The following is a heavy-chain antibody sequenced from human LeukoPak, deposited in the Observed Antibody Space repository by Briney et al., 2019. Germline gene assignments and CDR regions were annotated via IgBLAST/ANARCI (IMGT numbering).Heavy chain of an antibody. CDR1: GYTFTSYY. D-gene: IGHD1-26*01. CDR3: ARESGSYFYYYYYMDV. Sequence: ASVKVSCKASGYTFTSYYMHWVRQAPGQGLEWMGIINSSGGSTSYAQKFQGRVTMTRDMSTSTVYMELSSLRSEDTAVYYCARESGSYFYYYYYMDVWGKGTTVTVSS. J-gene: IGHJ6*03. V-gene: IGHV1-46*01. CDR2: INSSGGST.